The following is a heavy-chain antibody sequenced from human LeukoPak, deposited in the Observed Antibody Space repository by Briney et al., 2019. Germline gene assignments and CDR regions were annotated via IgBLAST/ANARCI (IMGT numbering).Heavy chain of an antibody. CDR2: IYPGDSDT. J-gene: IGHJ5*02. CDR1: GYSFTSYW. CDR3: ARIDYYDSSGYYFGWFDP. V-gene: IGHV5-51*01. D-gene: IGHD3-22*01. Sequence: GQSLNISCQGSGYSFTSYWIGWVRQMPGKALECMGIIYPGDSDTRYSPSFQGQVTISADKSVSTAYLQWSSLKASDTAMYYCARIDYYDSSGYYFGWFDPWGQGTLVTVSS.